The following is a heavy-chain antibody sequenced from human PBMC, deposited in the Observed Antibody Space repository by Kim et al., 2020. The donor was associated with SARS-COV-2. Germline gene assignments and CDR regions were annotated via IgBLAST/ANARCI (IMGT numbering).Heavy chain of an antibody. CDR3: ARAYGSGSSWTKIEYYFDY. D-gene: IGHD3-10*01. J-gene: IGHJ4*02. V-gene: IGHV3-66*01. Sequence: GRFTISRDNSKNTLYLQMNSVRAEDTAVYYCARAYGSGSSWTKIEYYFDYWGQGTLVTVSS.